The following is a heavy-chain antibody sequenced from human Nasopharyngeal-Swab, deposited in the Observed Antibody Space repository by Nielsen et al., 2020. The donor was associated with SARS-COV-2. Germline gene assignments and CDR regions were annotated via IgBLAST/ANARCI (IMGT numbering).Heavy chain of an antibody. Sequence: SQTLSLTCAVYGGSFSGYYWSWIRQPPGKGLEWIGEINHSGSTNYNPSLKSRVTISVDTSKNQFSLKLSSVTAADTAVYYCARYGSTYYYDSSGYTQGVYFQHWGQGTLVTVSS. J-gene: IGHJ1*01. D-gene: IGHD3-22*01. CDR1: GGSFSGYY. CDR2: INHSGST. V-gene: IGHV4-34*01. CDR3: ARYGSTYYYDSSGYTQGVYFQH.